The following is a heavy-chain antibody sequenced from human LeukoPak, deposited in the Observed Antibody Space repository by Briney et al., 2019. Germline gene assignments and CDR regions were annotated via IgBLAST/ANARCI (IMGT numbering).Heavy chain of an antibody. CDR3: ASVRRGFGESSKYYAYYYMGV. Sequence: SETLSLTCTVSGGSISSSSHYWGWIRQPPGKGLEWIGSISYSGSTYYNPSLESRVTMLVDTSKNLFSLNLSSVTAADTAVYYCASVRRGFGESSKYYAYYYMGVWGKGTTVTISS. J-gene: IGHJ6*03. D-gene: IGHD3-10*01. CDR1: GGSISSSSHY. V-gene: IGHV4-39*01. CDR2: ISYSGST.